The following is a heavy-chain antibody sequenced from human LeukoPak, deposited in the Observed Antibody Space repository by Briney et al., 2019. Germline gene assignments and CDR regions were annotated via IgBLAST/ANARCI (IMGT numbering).Heavy chain of an antibody. CDR1: GGSISSYY. V-gene: IGHV4-59*01. J-gene: IGHJ6*02. D-gene: IGHD6-19*01. CDR2: IYYSGST. Sequence: SETLSLTCTVSGGSISSYYWSWIRQPPGKGLEWIGYIYYSGSTNYNPSLKSRVTISVDTSKNQFSLKLSSVTAADTAVYYCAREECTGIAVADINPYYYYGMDVWGQGTTVTVSS. CDR3: AREECTGIAVADINPYYYYGMDV.